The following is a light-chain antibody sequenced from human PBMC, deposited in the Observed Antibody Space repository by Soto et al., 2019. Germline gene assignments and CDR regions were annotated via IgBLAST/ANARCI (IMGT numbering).Light chain of an antibody. V-gene: IGKV3-15*01. J-gene: IGKJ1*01. CDR3: QQYNNRPPWT. CDR1: QSVSKN. CDR2: GAS. Sequence: EIVMTQSPATLAVSPGERATLSCRASQSVSKNLAWYQQKPGQAPRLLIHGASTRATGIPVRFSGSGSGTEFTLTISSLQSEDFALYYCQQYNNRPPWTFGQGTKVEIK.